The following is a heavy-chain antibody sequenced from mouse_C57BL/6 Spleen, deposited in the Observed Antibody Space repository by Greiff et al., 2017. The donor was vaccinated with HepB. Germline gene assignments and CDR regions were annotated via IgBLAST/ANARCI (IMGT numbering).Heavy chain of an antibody. J-gene: IGHJ1*03. CDR2: INPGSGST. CDR3: ARRQLGGYFDV. D-gene: IGHD4-1*02. V-gene: IGHV1-54*01. Sequence: VQLQQSGAELVRPGTSVKVSCKASGYAFTNYLIEWVKQRPGQGLEWIGVINPGSGSTNYNEKFKGKAKLTADKSSSTAYMKLSSLTSEDSAVYFCARRQLGGYFDVWGTGPTVTVSS. CDR1: GYAFTNYL.